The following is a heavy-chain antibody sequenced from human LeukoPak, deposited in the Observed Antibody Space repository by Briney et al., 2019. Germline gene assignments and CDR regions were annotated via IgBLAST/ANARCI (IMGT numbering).Heavy chain of an antibody. J-gene: IGHJ3*01. CDR3: AKEKDTIYFDL. D-gene: IGHD2-15*01. CDR2: ISWDGGST. CDR1: GFTFDDYA. V-gene: IGHV3-43D*03. Sequence: GGSLRLSCAASGFTFDDYAMHWVRQAPGKGLEWVSLISWDGGSTYYADSVKGRFTISRDNSKNSVYLQMDSLTTEDTAVYYCAKEKDTIYFDLWGQGTMVTVSA.